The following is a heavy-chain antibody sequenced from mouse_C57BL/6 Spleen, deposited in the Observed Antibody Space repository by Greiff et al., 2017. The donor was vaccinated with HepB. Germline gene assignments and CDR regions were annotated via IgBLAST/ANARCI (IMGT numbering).Heavy chain of an antibody. CDR1: GYTSTNYY. J-gene: IGHJ2*01. CDR3: ARSDLLDY. V-gene: IGHV1-26*01. CDR2: INPNNGGT. D-gene: IGHD2-1*01. Sequence: VQLQQSGPELVKPGASVKISCKASGYTSTNYYRNWVKQSHGKSLEGIGDINPNNGGTSYNQKFKGKATLTVDKSSSTAYMELRSLTSEDSAVYYCARSDLLDYWGQGTTLTVSS.